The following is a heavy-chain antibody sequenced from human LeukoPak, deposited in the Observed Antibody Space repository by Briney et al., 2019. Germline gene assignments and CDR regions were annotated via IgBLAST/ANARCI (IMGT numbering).Heavy chain of an antibody. D-gene: IGHD6-13*01. CDR2: IFYSGSS. V-gene: IGHV4-39*01. J-gene: IGHJ4*02. CDR3: ARLPAAAGDH. CDR1: GGSISSGNYY. Sequence: PSETLSLTCTVSGGSISSGNYYWGWIRQPPGKGLEWIGSIFYSGSSDYNPSLKSRVTISVDTSKNQFSLKLSSVTAADTAVYYCARLPAAAGDHWGQGTLVTVSS.